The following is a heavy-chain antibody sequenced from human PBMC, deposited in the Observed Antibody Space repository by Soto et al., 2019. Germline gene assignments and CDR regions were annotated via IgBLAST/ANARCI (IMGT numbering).Heavy chain of an antibody. CDR3: ARDPLSSVAMDV. Sequence: SVKVSCKASGDTFSSYAISWVRQAPGKGLEWMGKIIPTFGRTNYAQKFQGRLTISADDSTSTAYMELRSLVSEDTAVYYCARDPLSSVAMDVWGQGTTVTVSS. D-gene: IGHD6-6*01. CDR2: IIPTFGRT. CDR1: GDTFSSYA. J-gene: IGHJ6*02. V-gene: IGHV1-69*13.